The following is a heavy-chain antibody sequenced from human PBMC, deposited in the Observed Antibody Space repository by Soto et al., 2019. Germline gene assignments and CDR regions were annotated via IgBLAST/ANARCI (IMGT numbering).Heavy chain of an antibody. CDR3: VRASLVVAAATREDY. CDR1: GFTFSSYW. D-gene: IGHD2-15*01. Sequence: EVQLVESGGGLVQPGESLRLSCAVSGFTFSSYWMHWVRQAPGKGLVWVSRINSDGSSTSYAGSVKGRFTTSRDNAKNTRYVRMNSLRAEDTAVYYCVRASLVVAAATREDYWRQGTLVTVSS. V-gene: IGHV3-74*01. J-gene: IGHJ4*02. CDR2: INSDGSST.